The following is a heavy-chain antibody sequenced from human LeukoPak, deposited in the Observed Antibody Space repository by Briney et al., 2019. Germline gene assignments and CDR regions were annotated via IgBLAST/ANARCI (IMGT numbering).Heavy chain of an antibody. J-gene: IGHJ4*02. Sequence: GRSLRLSCAASGFTFSSYGMHWVRQAPGKGLEWVAVISYDGSNKYYADSVKGRFTISRDNSKNTLYLQMNSLRAEDTAVYYCAKDRGYSHAFDYWGQGTLVTVSS. D-gene: IGHD5-18*01. V-gene: IGHV3-30*18. CDR2: ISYDGSNK. CDR1: GFTFSSYG. CDR3: AKDRGYSHAFDY.